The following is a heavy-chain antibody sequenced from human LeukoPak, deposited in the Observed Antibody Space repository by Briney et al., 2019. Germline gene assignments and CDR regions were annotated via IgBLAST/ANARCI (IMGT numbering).Heavy chain of an antibody. CDR3: ARDSDLDYDYVWGSYWGKNWFDP. D-gene: IGHD3-16*01. J-gene: IGHJ5*02. CDR2: IYYSGST. Sequence: PSETLSLTCTVSGGSISSSSYYWGWIRQPPGKGLEWIGSIYYSGSTYYNPSLKSRVTISVDTSKNQFSLKLSSVTAADTAVYYCARDSDLDYDYVWGSYWGKNWFDPWGQGTLATVSS. V-gene: IGHV4-39*07. CDR1: GGSISSSSYY.